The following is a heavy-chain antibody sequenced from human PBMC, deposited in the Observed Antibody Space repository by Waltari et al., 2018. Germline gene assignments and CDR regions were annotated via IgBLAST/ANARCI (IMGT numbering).Heavy chain of an antibody. Sequence: QVQLQESGPGLVKPSETLSLTCTVSGGSISSYYWSWIRQPAGTGLEWIGRIYTSGSTNYNPSLKSRVTMSVDTSKNQFSLKLSSVTAADTAVYYCARGPSGGSYLKIYYYYYGMDVWGQGTTVTVSS. CDR2: IYTSGST. CDR1: GGSISSYY. D-gene: IGHD1-26*01. V-gene: IGHV4-4*07. J-gene: IGHJ6*02. CDR3: ARGPSGGSYLKIYYYYYGMDV.